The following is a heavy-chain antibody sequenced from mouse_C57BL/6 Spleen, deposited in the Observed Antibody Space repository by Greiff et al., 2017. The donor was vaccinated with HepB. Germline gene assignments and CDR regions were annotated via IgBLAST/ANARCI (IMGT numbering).Heavy chain of an antibody. V-gene: IGHV1-19*01. CDR2: INPYNGGT. J-gene: IGHJ4*01. CDR3: AIITTVVATRAMDY. CDR1: GYTFTDYY. D-gene: IGHD1-1*01. Sequence: EVQLQESGPVLVKPGASVKMSCKASGYTFTDYYMNWVKQSHGKSLEWIGVINPYNGGTSYNQKFKGKATLTVDKSSSTAYMELNSLTSEDSAVYYCAIITTVVATRAMDYWGQGTSVTVSS.